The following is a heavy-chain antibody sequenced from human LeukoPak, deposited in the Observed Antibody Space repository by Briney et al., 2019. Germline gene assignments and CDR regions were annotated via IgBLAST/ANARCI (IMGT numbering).Heavy chain of an antibody. CDR1: GFTFSSYG. D-gene: IGHD3-10*01. CDR2: ISYDGSNK. V-gene: IGHV3-30*18. CDR3: AKAPRVMVRGAPDY. J-gene: IGHJ4*02. Sequence: GGSLRLSCAASGFTFSSYGMHWVRQAPGKGLKWVAVISYDGSNKYYADSVKGRFTISRDNSKNTLYLQMNSLRAEDTAVYYCAKAPRVMVRGAPDYWGQGTLVTVSS.